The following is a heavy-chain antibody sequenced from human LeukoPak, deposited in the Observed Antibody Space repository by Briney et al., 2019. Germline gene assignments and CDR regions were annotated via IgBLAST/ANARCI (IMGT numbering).Heavy chain of an antibody. V-gene: IGHV3-21*01. Sequence: GGSLRLSCAVSGFTFNTYTMTWVRQAPGKGLEWVSSISSSSSYIYYADSVKGRFTISRDNAKNSLYLQMNSLRAEDTAVYYCARSSSPTPWGQGTLVTVSS. J-gene: IGHJ5*02. D-gene: IGHD6-6*01. CDR2: ISSSSSYI. CDR1: GFTFNTYT. CDR3: ARSSSPTP.